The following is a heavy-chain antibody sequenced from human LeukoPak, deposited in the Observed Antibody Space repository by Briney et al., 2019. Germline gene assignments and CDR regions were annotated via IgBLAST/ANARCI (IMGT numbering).Heavy chain of an antibody. J-gene: IGHJ6*02. V-gene: IGHV4-39*01. D-gene: IGHD5-18*01. CDR2: IYYSGST. CDR1: GGSISSSSYY. CDR3: ATGRPLGYSYGPYYYGMDV. Sequence: TASETLSLTCTVSGGSISSSSYYWGWIRQPPGKGLEWIGSIYYSGSTYYNPSLKSRVTISVDTSKNQFSLKLSSVTAADTAVYYRATGRPLGYSYGPYYYGMDVWGQGTTVTVSS.